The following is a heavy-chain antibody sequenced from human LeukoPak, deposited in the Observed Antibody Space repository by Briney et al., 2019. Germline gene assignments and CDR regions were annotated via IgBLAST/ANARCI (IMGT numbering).Heavy chain of an antibody. D-gene: IGHD3-3*01. CDR3: ARGHRNVGLRFLEWLPGDY. Sequence: ASVKVSCKASGYTFTGYYMNWVRQAPGQGLEWMGRINPNSGGTNYAQKFQGRVTMTRDTSISTAYMELSRLRSEDTAVYYCARGHRNVGLRFLEWLPGDYWGQGTLVTVSS. CDR1: GYTFTGYY. V-gene: IGHV1-2*06. J-gene: IGHJ4*02. CDR2: INPNSGGT.